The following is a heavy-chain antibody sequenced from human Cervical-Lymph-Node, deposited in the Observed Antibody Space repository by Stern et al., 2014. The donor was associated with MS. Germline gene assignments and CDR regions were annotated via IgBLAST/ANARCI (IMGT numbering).Heavy chain of an antibody. CDR3: ARGGDVRGVMLDY. CDR1: GFTFSSYG. V-gene: IGHV3-33*01. Sequence: VQLVESGGGVVQPGRSLRLSCAASGFTFSSYGMHWVRQAPGQGLEWVAVIWYDGSNQYYADSVKGRFTISRDNSKNTLYLQMNSLRAEDTAVYYCARGGDVRGVMLDYWGQGTLVTVSS. D-gene: IGHD3-10*01. J-gene: IGHJ4*02. CDR2: IWYDGSNQ.